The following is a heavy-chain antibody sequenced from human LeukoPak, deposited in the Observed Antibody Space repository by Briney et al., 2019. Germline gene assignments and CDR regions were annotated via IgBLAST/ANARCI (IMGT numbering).Heavy chain of an antibody. CDR1: GGSFSGYY. D-gene: IGHD3-3*01. Sequence: PSETLSLTCAVYGGSFSGYYWSWIRQPPGKGLEWIGEINHSGSTNYNPSLKSRVTISVDTSKNQFSLKLSSVTAADTAVYYCARGRLTYYDFWSGYSRTHYFDYWGQGTLVTVSS. J-gene: IGHJ4*02. CDR3: ARGRLTYYDFWSGYSRTHYFDY. CDR2: INHSGST. V-gene: IGHV4-34*01.